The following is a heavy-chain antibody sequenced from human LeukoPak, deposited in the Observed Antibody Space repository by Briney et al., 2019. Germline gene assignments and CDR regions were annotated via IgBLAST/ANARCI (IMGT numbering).Heavy chain of an antibody. CDR1: GYTFTSYD. CDR3: AKDLGWAGGATAIRALDY. CDR2: MNPNSGNT. J-gene: IGHJ4*02. Sequence: ASVKVSCKASGYTFTSYDINWVRQATGQGLEWMGWMNPNSGNTGYAQKFQGRVTMTRNTSISTAYMELSSLRPEDTAVYYCAKDLGWAGGATAIRALDYWGQGTLVTVSS. D-gene: IGHD2-21*02. V-gene: IGHV1-8*01.